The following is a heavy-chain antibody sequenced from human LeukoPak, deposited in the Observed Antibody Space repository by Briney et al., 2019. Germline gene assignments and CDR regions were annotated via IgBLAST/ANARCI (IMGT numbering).Heavy chain of an antibody. V-gene: IGHV1-69*13. Sequence: SVKVSCKASGGTFHSYAISWVRQAPGQGLEWMGGIIPIFGTANYAQKFQGRVTITADESTSTAYMELSSLTSEDTAVYYCARDGGSYYDCDYWGQRTLVTVSS. J-gene: IGHJ4*02. CDR2: IIPIFGTA. CDR3: ARDGGSYYDCDY. CDR1: GGTFHSYA. D-gene: IGHD1-26*01.